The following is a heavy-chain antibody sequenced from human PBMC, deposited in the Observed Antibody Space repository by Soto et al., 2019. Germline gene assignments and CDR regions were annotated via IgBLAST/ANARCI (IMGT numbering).Heavy chain of an antibody. Sequence: QITLKESGPTLVKPTQPLTLTCTFSGFSLNTSGVGVGWIRQPPGKALERLALIYWDYDKCYSPSLKSRLTNTTDIAKNRVFITMTHRYPLDTAAYYCANRSGRGDSGYYMDLWGKGSRVTDSS. J-gene: IGHJ6*03. CDR3: ANRSGRGDSGYYMDL. D-gene: IGHD4-17*01. V-gene: IGHV2-5*02. CDR1: GFSLNTSGVG. CDR2: IYWDYDK.